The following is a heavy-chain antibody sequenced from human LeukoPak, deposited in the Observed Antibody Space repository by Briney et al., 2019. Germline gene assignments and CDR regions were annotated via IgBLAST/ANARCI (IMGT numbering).Heavy chain of an antibody. Sequence: ASVKVSCKTSGYSENFYGITWVRQAPGQGLEWMGGIIPIFDTADYAQNFQGRLTITADESTSTAYMELSSLRAEDTAMYYCARDLLGSPTGYSSGAWDYWGQGTLVTVSS. CDR1: GYSENFYG. D-gene: IGHD3-9*01. J-gene: IGHJ4*02. CDR3: ARDLLGSPTGYSSGAWDY. CDR2: IIPIFDTA. V-gene: IGHV1-69*13.